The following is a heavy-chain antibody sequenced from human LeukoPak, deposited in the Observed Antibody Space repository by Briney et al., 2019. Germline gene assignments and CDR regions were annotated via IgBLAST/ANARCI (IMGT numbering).Heavy chain of an antibody. V-gene: IGHV3-15*01. CDR2: IKSKTDGGTT. Sequence: GGSLRLSCAASGFTFTKTWMNWVRQAPGKGLEWVGRIKSKTDGGTTAYAAPVKGTFTISRDDSKDTLYLQMNSLKTEDTAVYYCATDVARSNWGQGTLVTVSS. CDR3: ATDVARSN. D-gene: IGHD3-3*01. J-gene: IGHJ4*01. CDR1: GFTFTKTW.